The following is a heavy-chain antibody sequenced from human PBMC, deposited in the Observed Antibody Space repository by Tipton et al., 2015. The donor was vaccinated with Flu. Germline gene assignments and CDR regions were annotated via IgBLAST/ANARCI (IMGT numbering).Heavy chain of an antibody. J-gene: IGHJ4*02. CDR1: GVSVSTYY. CDR2: LYSSGSS. CDR3: AGADAYDSGGYHPYFAF. V-gene: IGHV4-59*02. Sequence: GLVKPSETLSLTCAVSGVSVSTYYWTWIRQPPGKGLEWIAYLYSSGSSNYNPSLKSRVTMSLDTSKNHFSLRLNSFTAADTAVYYCAGADAYDSGGYHPYFAFWGQGALVTVSS. D-gene: IGHD3-22*01.